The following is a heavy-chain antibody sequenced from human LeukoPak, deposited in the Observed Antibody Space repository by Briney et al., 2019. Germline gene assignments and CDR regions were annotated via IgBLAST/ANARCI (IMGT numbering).Heavy chain of an antibody. Sequence: GGSLRLSCAASGFTFSSYSMNWVRQAPGKGLEWVSYISSSSSTIYYADSVKGRFTISRDNAKNSLYLQMNSLRAEDTAVYYCARRPYSSSWYYFDYWGQGTLVTVSS. CDR3: ARRPYSSSWYYFDY. D-gene: IGHD6-13*01. J-gene: IGHJ4*02. CDR1: GFTFSSYS. CDR2: ISSSSSTI. V-gene: IGHV3-48*04.